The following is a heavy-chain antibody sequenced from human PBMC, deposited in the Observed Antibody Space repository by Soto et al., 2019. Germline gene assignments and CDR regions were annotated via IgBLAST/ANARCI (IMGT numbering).Heavy chain of an antibody. J-gene: IGHJ4*02. CDR1: GYTFTSYD. Sequence: ASVKVSCKASGYTFTSYDINWVRQATGQGLEWMGWISAYNGNTNYAQKLQGRVTMTTDTSTSTAYMELRSLRSDDTAVYYCARAPRGGPFDYWGQGTLVTVSS. CDR2: ISAYNGNT. CDR3: ARAPRGGPFDY. D-gene: IGHD3-10*01. V-gene: IGHV1-18*01.